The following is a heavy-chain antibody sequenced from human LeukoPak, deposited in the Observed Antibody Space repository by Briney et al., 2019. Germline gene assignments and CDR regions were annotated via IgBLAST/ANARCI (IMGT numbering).Heavy chain of an antibody. CDR2: INPNSGGT. CDR1: GYTLTELS. D-gene: IGHD6-13*01. Sequence: ASVKVSCKVSGYTLTELSMHWVRQAPGQGLEWMGWINPNSGGTNYAQKFQGRVTMTRDTSISTAYMELSRLRSDDTAVYYCARDLGVAAAGGTGEYWGQGTLVTVSS. J-gene: IGHJ4*02. CDR3: ARDLGVAAAGGTGEY. V-gene: IGHV1-2*02.